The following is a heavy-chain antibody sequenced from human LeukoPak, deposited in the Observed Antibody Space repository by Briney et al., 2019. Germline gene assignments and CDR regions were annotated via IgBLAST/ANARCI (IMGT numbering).Heavy chain of an antibody. J-gene: IGHJ4*02. CDR2: ISGSGGST. V-gene: IGHV3-23*01. Sequence: GGSLRLSCAASGLTFSSYAMSWVRQAPGKGLEWVSAISGSGGSTYYADSVKGRFTISRDNSKNTLYLQMNSPRAEDTAVYYCAREYYYDSSGYYSDYWGQRTLVTVSS. CDR3: AREYYYDSSGYYSDY. D-gene: IGHD3-22*01. CDR1: GLTFSSYA.